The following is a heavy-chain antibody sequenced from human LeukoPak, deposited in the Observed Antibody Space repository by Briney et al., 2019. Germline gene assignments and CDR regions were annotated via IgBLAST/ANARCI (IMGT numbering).Heavy chain of an antibody. CDR2: IYYSGST. Sequence: SETLSLTCTVSGGSISSYYWSWIRQPPGKGLEWIGYIYYSGSTNYNPSLKSRVTISVDTSKNQFSLKLSSVTAADTAVYYCARDKSLAAAGQYNWFDPWGQGTLVTVSS. CDR1: GGSISSYY. V-gene: IGHV4-59*12. J-gene: IGHJ5*02. D-gene: IGHD6-13*01. CDR3: ARDKSLAAAGQYNWFDP.